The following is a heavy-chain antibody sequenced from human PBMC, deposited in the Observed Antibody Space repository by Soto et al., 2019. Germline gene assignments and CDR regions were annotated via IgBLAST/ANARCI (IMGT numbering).Heavy chain of an antibody. J-gene: IGHJ4*02. CDR2: IYYSGST. Sequence: QVQLQESGPGLVKPSQTLSLTCTVSGGSISSGGYYWSWIRQHPGKGLEWIGYIYYSGSTYYNPSLKSRVTISVDTSKNQFSLKLSSVTAADTAVYYCARVVRDGSGRGSLSLIDYWGQGTLVTVSS. D-gene: IGHD3-10*01. CDR1: GGSISSGGYY. V-gene: IGHV4-31*03. CDR3: ARVVRDGSGRGSLSLIDY.